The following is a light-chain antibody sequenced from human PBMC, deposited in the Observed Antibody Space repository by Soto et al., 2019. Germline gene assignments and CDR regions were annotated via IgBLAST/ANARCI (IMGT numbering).Light chain of an antibody. CDR1: NIGSKN. CDR3: HVWDSSNYV. J-gene: IGLJ1*01. V-gene: IGLV3-9*01. CDR2: RDK. Sequence: SYELTQPLSVSVALGQTARITCGGNNIGSKNVHWYQQKPGQAPVLVIYRDKKRPSGIPERFSGSNSGNTATLTISRAQGGDEADYYCHVWDSSNYVFGTGTKLTVL.